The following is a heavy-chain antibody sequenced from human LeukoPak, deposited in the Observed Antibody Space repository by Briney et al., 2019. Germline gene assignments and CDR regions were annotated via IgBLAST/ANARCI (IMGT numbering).Heavy chain of an antibody. CDR2: FDPEDGET. Sequence: ASVKVSCKVSGYTLTELSMHWVRQAPGKGLEWMGGFDPEDGETIYAQKFQDRVTMTEDTSTDTAYMELSSLRSEDTAVYYCATHPPVYDFWSGYYFDYWGQGTLVTVSS. CDR3: ATHPPVYDFWSGYYFDY. D-gene: IGHD3-3*01. V-gene: IGHV1-24*01. CDR1: GYTLTELS. J-gene: IGHJ4*02.